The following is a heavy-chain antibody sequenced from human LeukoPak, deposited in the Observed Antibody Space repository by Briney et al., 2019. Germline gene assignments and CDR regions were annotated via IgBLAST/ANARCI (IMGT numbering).Heavy chain of an antibody. CDR1: GFTFSSYG. J-gene: IGHJ6*02. CDR2: IWFDGSKK. D-gene: IGHD3-9*01. CDR3: ARVANITTFGMGV. V-gene: IGHV3-33*01. Sequence: GGSLRLSCAASGFTFSSYGMHWVRQLRQAPGKGPEWVAVIWFDGSKKYYSDSVKGRFTISRDNSKNTLYLQMNSLRAEDTAVYYCARVANITTFGMGVWGQGTTVTVSS.